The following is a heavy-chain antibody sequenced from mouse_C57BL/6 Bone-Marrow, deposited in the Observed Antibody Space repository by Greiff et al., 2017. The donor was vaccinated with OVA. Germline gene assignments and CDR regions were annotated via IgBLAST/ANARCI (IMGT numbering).Heavy chain of an antibody. CDR3: ARNAYYSNDDYYAMDY. D-gene: IGHD2-5*01. J-gene: IGHJ4*01. CDR2: ISYDGSN. V-gene: IGHV3-6*01. CDR1: GYSITSGYY. Sequence: ESGPGLVKPSQSLSLTCSVTGYSITSGYYWNWIRQFPGNKLEWMGYISYDGSNNYNPCLKNRISITRDTSKNQFFLKLNSVTTEDTATYYCARNAYYSNDDYYAMDYWGQGTSVTVSS.